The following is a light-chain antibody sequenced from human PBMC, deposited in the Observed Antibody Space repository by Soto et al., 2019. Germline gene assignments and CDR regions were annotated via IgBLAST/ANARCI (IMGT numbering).Light chain of an antibody. CDR2: DAS. J-gene: IGKJ5*01. Sequence: EIVLTQSPATLSLSPEERATLSCTASQSVGRFLAWFHQKTGQAPRLLIYDASKRATGIPARFSGSGYGTDFNLTISSLETEDFAVYYCQQRSDWPITFGQGTRLEIK. V-gene: IGKV3-11*01. CDR3: QQRSDWPIT. CDR1: QSVGRF.